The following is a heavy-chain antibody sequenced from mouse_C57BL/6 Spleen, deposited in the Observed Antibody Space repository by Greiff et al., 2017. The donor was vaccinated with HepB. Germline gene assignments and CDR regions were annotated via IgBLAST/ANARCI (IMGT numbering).Heavy chain of an antibody. V-gene: IGHV1-69*01. J-gene: IGHJ2*01. Sequence: QVQLQQPGAELVMPGASVKLSCKASGYTFTCYWMHWVKQRPGQGLEWIGEIDPSDSYTNYNQKFKGKSTLTVDKSSSTAYMQLSSLTSEDSAVYYCARERNYYGSSGDYFDYWGQGTTLTVSP. CDR1: GYTFTCYW. D-gene: IGHD1-1*01. CDR2: IDPSDSYT. CDR3: ARERNYYGSSGDYFDY.